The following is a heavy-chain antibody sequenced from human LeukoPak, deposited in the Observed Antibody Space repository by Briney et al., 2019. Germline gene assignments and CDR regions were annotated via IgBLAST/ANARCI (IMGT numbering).Heavy chain of an antibody. D-gene: IGHD3-10*01. CDR1: DGSFSGYY. V-gene: IGHV4-34*01. CDR2: LNQRVGT. CDR3: ARMRARPFNFGSGLSWFDP. J-gene: IGHJ5*02. Sequence: PSETLSLTCAVYDGSFSGYYWSWLRQPPGEGLEYLVELNQRVGTSYIPSLESLVTISVDTSKNQFSLRLTSVTAADTAVYFCARMRARPFNFGSGLSWFDPWGQGTLVTVSS.